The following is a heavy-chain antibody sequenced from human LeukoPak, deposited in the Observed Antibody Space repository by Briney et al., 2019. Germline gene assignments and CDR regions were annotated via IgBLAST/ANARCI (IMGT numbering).Heavy chain of an antibody. CDR3: ARGSTVTTRPA. V-gene: IGHV3-48*01. CDR2: IGSGSNTI. CDR1: GFTFSNYN. J-gene: IGHJ5*02. Sequence: PGGSLRLSCAASGFTFSNYNMSWVRQAPGKGLEWISYIGSGSNTINYADSVKGRFTISRDNAKNSLYLQMNSLRVEDTAVYYCARGSTVTTRPAWGQGTLVTVSA. D-gene: IGHD4-17*01.